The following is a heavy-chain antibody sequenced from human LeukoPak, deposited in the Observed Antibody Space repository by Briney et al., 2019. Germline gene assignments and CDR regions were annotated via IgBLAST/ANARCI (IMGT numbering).Heavy chain of an antibody. J-gene: IGHJ4*02. CDR3: ARNDYGDYYFDY. Sequence: GGCLRLSCAASGLTFSRYAMHWVRQAPGKGLEWVAIISKDGNNIYYADSVKGRFTISRDNSKNTLYLQVNSLRAEDTAMYYCARNDYGDYYFDYWGLGTLVSVSS. CDR2: ISKDGNNI. V-gene: IGHV3-30-3*01. D-gene: IGHD4-17*01. CDR1: GLTFSRYA.